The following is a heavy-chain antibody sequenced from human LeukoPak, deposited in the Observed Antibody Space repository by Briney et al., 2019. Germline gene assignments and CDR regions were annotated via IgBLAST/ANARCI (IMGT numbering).Heavy chain of an antibody. CDR1: GFTFSNYG. V-gene: IGHV3-30*18. D-gene: IGHD1-26*01. J-gene: IGHJ4*02. CDR2: ISKDGSNK. Sequence: GRSLRLSCAASGFTFSNYGVHWVRQAPGKGLEWVAVISKDGSNKYYADSVKGRFTISRDNSKNTLDLQMNSLRAEDTAVYYCAKDLRYSGSLREFDYWGQGTLVTVSS. CDR3: AKDLRYSGSLREFDY.